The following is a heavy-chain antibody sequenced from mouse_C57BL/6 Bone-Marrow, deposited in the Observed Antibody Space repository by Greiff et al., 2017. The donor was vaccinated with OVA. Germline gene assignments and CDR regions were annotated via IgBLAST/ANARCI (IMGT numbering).Heavy chain of an antibody. J-gene: IGHJ1*03. CDR1: GFSLTSYG. Sequence: VQLVESGPGLVQPSQSLSITCTVSGFSLTSYGVHWVRQPPGKGLEWLGVIWSGGSTDYTAAFISRLSISKDNSKSQVFFKMNSLQADDTAIYYCARTGFYWYFDVWGTGTTVTVSS. CDR3: ARTGFYWYFDV. CDR2: IWSGGST. D-gene: IGHD4-1*01. V-gene: IGHV2-4*01.